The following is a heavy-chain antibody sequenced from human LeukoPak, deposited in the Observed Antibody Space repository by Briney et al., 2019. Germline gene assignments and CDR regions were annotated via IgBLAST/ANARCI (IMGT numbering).Heavy chain of an antibody. CDR2: ISSSSSYI. Sequence: PGGSLRLSCIASGFTFSSYSINWVRQAPGKGLEWVSSISSSSSYIYYADSVKGRFTISRDNAKNALYLQMNSLRAEDTAVYYCARGSRDDYSNPPFDYWGQGTLVTVSS. CDR1: GFTFSSYS. D-gene: IGHD4-11*01. J-gene: IGHJ4*02. CDR3: ARGSRDDYSNPPFDY. V-gene: IGHV3-21*01.